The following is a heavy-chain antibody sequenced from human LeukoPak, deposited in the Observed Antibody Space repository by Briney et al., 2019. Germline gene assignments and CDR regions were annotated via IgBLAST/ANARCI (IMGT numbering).Heavy chain of an antibody. J-gene: IGHJ4*02. V-gene: IGHV4-39*07. CDR3: ARAISGSFRTSYYFDY. CDR2: IYHTGST. D-gene: IGHD6-13*01. Sequence: SETLSLTCTVSGVSISSSNSYWGWIRQPPGKGLEWIGSIYHTGSTDYNPSLKSRVTVSVDTSKNQFSLKLTSVTAADTAVYYCARAISGSFRTSYYFDYWGRGTLVTVSS. CDR1: GVSISSSNSY.